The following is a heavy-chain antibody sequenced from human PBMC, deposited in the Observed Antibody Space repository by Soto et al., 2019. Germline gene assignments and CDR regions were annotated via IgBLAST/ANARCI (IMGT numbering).Heavy chain of an antibody. CDR3: AKADDGGNLGDCFDL. D-gene: IGHD2-21*01. CDR1: GFNFHNYA. Sequence: EVQLVESGGGLVQPGRSLRLSCAASGFNFHNYAMHWVRQAPGKGLEWVSGISWNSDSIDYVVSVKGRFNIYRDNAEKSLYLQMDCLRPEDTALYYCAKADDGGNLGDCFDLWGQGTMVTVSS. V-gene: IGHV3-9*01. J-gene: IGHJ3*01. CDR2: ISWNSDSI.